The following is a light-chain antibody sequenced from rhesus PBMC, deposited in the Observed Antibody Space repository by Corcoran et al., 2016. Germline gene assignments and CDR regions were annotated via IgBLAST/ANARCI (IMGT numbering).Light chain of an antibody. V-gene: IGKV1-22*01. CDR2: KAS. J-gene: IGKJ1*01. CDR1: QSISSW. CDR3: QQYSSSPRT. Sequence: DIQMTQSPSSLSASVGDTVTITCRASQSISSWLAWYQQKPGKAPTILIYKASTLQSGVPARFRGSGSGTDFTLTISSLHSEDFATYYCQQYSSSPRTFGQGTKVEIK.